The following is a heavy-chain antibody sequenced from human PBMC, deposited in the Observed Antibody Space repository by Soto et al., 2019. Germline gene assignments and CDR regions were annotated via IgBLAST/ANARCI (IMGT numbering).Heavy chain of an antibody. CDR3: AAVEWWGGRI. CDR2: IHDNDDST. J-gene: IGHJ3*02. CDR1: GLTVATSA. Sequence: EVQLLESGGGLVQPGGSLRLSCAASGLTVATSAMSWVRQAPGKGLEWVSAIHDNDDSTFYADSVKGRFTISRDSSKNTLHLQLNSLGAEDTAIYCCAAVEWWGGRIWGPGTMVTVSS. V-gene: IGHV3-23*01. D-gene: IGHD2-15*01.